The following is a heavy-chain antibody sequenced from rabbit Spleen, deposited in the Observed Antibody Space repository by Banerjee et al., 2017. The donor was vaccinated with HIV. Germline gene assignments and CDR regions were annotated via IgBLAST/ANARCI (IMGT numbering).Heavy chain of an antibody. Sequence: QSLQESGGGLFQPGGSLALTCTASGFSFSNTYYMCWVRQAPGKGLEWIGCIMTGSSGTTWYASWAKGRFTISKTSSTTVTLQMTSLTAADTATYFCARLGHADYPYAYGLKLWGPGGPWSPS. D-gene: IGHD6-1*01. V-gene: IGHV1S40*01. CDR1: GFSFSNTYY. CDR3: ARLGHADYPYAYGLKL. CDR2: IMTGSSGTT. J-gene: IGHJ4*01.